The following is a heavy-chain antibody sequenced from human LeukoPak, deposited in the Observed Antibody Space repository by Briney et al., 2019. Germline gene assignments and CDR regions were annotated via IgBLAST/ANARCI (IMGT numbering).Heavy chain of an antibody. D-gene: IGHD2-15*01. CDR3: ARERDEEYWSRGSCYSMDY. J-gene: IGHJ4*02. Sequence: GGSLRLSCAASGFTFSSYSMNWVRQAPGKGLEWVSYISSSSSTIYYADSVKGRFTISRDNAKNSLYLQMNSLRAEDTAVYYCARERDEEYWSRGSCYSMDYWGQGTLVTVSS. V-gene: IGHV3-48*01. CDR2: ISSSSSTI. CDR1: GFTFSSYS.